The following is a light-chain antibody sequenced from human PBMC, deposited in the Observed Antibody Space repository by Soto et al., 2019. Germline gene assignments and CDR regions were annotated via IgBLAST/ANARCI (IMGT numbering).Light chain of an antibody. J-gene: IGLJ1*01. CDR1: SSNIGAGSD. CDR3: QSYDSSLGGSV. V-gene: IGLV1-40*01. CDR2: DNT. Sequence: QSVLTQPPSVSGAPGQRVTISCTGSSSNIGAGSDVHWYQQLPGTAPKLLMYDNTNRPSGVPDRFSGSKSVTSASLAITGLPADDEAYYYCQSYDSSLGGSVFGTGTKLTVL.